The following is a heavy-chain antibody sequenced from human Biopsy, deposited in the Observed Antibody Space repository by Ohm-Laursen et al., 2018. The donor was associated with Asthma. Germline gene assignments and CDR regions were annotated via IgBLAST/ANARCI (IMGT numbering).Heavy chain of an antibody. CDR3: AKSADYYDSTDYLDF. J-gene: IGHJ4*01. CDR1: GLSFDDCA. V-gene: IGHV3-9*01. D-gene: IGHD3-22*01. Sequence: SLRLSCAASGLSFDDCAMHWVRQAPGKGLEWVSSISWNSGNIDYADSVKGRFTISRDNAKNSLYLQMQSLRPEDTAFYYCAKSADYYDSTDYLDFWGRGTLVTVSS. CDR2: ISWNSGNI.